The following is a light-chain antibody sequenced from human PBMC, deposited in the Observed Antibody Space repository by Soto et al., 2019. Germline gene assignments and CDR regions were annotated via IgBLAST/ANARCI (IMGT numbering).Light chain of an antibody. J-gene: IGKJ2*01. V-gene: IGKV1-39*01. Sequence: DIQMTQSPSSLSASVGDRVTITCRASQSISSYLNWYQQKPGKAPNLLIYAASSLQSGVPSRFSGSGSGTDFTLTISSLQPEDFATYYCQQCYSTPRTFGQGTKLEIK. CDR2: AAS. CDR1: QSISSY. CDR3: QQCYSTPRT.